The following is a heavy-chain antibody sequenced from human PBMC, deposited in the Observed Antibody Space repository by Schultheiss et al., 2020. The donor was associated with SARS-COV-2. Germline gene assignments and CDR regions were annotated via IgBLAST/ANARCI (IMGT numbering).Heavy chain of an antibody. CDR3: ARVTAAGTRKTYYYYGMDV. Sequence: GGSLRLSCKGSGYSFTSYWIGWVRQMPGKGLEWMGIIYPGDSDTRYSLSFQGQVTISADKSISTAYLQWSSLKASDTAMYYCARVTAAGTRKTYYYYGMDVWGQGTTVTVSS. D-gene: IGHD6-13*01. CDR2: IYPGDSDT. V-gene: IGHV5-51*01. CDR1: GYSFTSYW. J-gene: IGHJ6*02.